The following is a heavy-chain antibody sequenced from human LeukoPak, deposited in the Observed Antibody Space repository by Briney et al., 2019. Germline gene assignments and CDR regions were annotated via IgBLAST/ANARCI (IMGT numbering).Heavy chain of an antibody. V-gene: IGHV3-23*01. Sequence: PGGSLRLSCAASGFTFSSYAMSWVRQAPGKGLEWVSGISGSGGSTDDADSVKGRFTITRDNYKNTLDLQMNSLRAEDTAVYYCARDLSGSSSWVRFDYWGQGTLVTVSS. CDR2: ISGSGGST. CDR3: ARDLSGSSSWVRFDY. D-gene: IGHD6-13*01. CDR1: GFTFSSYA. J-gene: IGHJ4*02.